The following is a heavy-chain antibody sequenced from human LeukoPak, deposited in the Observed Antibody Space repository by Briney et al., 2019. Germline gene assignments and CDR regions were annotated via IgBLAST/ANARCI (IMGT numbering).Heavy chain of an antibody. CDR1: GGSISSSY. D-gene: IGHD6-6*01. CDR2: IYYTGNT. J-gene: IGHJ4*02. V-gene: IGHV4-59*01. CDR3: AREGIYSSSSYFDY. Sequence: SETLSLTCTVSGGSISSSYWSWIRQPPGKGLEWIGYIYYTGNTNYNPSLKSRVTMSLDTSKNQFSLTLSSVTAADTAVYYCAREGIYSSSSYFDYWGQGTLVIVSS.